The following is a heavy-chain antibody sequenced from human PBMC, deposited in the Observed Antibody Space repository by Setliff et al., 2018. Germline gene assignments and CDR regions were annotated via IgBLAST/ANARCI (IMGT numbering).Heavy chain of an antibody. Sequence: SETLSLTCTVSGASISSDYWNWIRQPPRKGLEWIGSIHYSGSTYYNPSLKSRVTMSVDTSKNLFSLKLNSVTAADTALYYCARHVKVATEYFDCWGQGTLVTVSS. CDR3: ARHVKVATEYFDC. D-gene: IGHD5-12*01. CDR1: GASISSDY. J-gene: IGHJ4*02. CDR2: IHYSGST. V-gene: IGHV4-59*04.